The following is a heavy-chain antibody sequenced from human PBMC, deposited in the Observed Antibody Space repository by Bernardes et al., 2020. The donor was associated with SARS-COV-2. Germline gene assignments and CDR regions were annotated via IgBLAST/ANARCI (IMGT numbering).Heavy chain of an antibody. D-gene: IGHD4-17*01. CDR1: EYNFAPYW. Sequence: GESLKISCKGSEYNFAPYWIPWVRPIPGKGLEWMGRIDPSDSYAIYNPSFQGRLTISVDNSIATAFLHWSSLEASDTAMYFCARLQDFGDPGGFFDYWGQGTLLTVSS. J-gene: IGHJ4*02. CDR3: ARLQDFGDPGGFFDY. V-gene: IGHV5-10-1*01. CDR2: IDPSDSYA.